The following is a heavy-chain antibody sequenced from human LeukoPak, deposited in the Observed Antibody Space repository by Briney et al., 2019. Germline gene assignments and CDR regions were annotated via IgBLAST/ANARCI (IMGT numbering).Heavy chain of an antibody. D-gene: IGHD2-2*01. CDR1: GFTFNTYT. CDR2: ISGSGGST. V-gene: IGHV3-23*01. CDR3: AKHSGRYCSSTSCSFDP. Sequence: GGSLRLSCAASGFTFNTYTMHWVRQAPGKGLEWVSAISGSGGSTYYADSVKGRFTISRDNSKNTLYLQMNSLRAEDTAVYYCAKHSGRYCSSTSCSFDPWGQGTLVTVSS. J-gene: IGHJ5*02.